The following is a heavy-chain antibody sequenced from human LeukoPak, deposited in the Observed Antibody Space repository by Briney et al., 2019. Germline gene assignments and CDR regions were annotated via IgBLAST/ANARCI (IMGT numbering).Heavy chain of an antibody. CDR3: ARVLVEGSGTYWYYFDS. D-gene: IGHD3-10*01. CDR2: ISWNSDTR. Sequence: GGSLRLSCAVSGFTFDDYAMHWVRQVPGKGLEWVAGISWNSDTRGYVDSVKGRFTISRDNGKNSLYLEMNSLRVEDTAVYYCARVLVEGSGTYWYYFDSWGQGTLVTVSS. CDR1: GFTFDDYA. J-gene: IGHJ4*02. V-gene: IGHV3-9*01.